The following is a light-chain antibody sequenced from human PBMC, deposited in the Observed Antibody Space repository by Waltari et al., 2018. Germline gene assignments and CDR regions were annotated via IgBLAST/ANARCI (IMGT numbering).Light chain of an antibody. J-gene: IGLJ3*02. CDR3: QAWGTGTKRM. CDR2: LNSDGSH. V-gene: IGLV4-69*01. Sequence: QVVLTQSPSASASLGASVKLTCTLSSGHSSYAIAWHQQQPEKGPRYLMKLNSDGSHRKGDGIPDRFAGSSSGAERYLIISSLQSGDEGDYYCQAWGTGTKRMFGGGTRLAVL. CDR1: SGHSSYA.